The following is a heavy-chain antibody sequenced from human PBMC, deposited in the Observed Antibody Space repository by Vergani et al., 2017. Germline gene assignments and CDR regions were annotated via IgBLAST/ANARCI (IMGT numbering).Heavy chain of an antibody. CDR1: GFTVSSNY. V-gene: IGHV3-53*01. D-gene: IGHD3-22*01. CDR3: ARENYYDSSGYDY. CDR2: IYSGGST. J-gene: IGHJ4*02. Sequence: EVQLVESGGGLIQPGGSLRLSCAASGFTVSSNYMSWVRQAPGKGLEWVSVIYSGGSTYYADSVKGRFTLSRDNSKNTRYLQMNSLRAEDTAVYYCARENYYDSSGYDYWGQGTLVTVSS.